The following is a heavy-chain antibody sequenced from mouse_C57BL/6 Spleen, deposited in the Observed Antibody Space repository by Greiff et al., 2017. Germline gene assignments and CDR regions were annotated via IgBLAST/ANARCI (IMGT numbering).Heavy chain of an antibody. J-gene: IGHJ4*01. CDR3: AKVVATAMDY. D-gene: IGHD1-1*01. CDR1: GFTFSDYG. CDR2: ISSGSSTI. Sequence: EVMLVESGGGLVKPGGSLKLSCAASGFTFSDYGMHWVRQTPEQGLEWVAYISSGSSTIYYEDKVKGRFTIAIDNAKNTLFLQMTSLRTEDSAVSYCAKVVATAMDYWGQGTSVTVSS. V-gene: IGHV5-17*01.